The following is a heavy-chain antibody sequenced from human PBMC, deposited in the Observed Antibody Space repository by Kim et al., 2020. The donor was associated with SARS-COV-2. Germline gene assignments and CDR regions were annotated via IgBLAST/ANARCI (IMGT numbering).Heavy chain of an antibody. Sequence: GGSLRLSCAASGFTFSSYGMHWVRQAPGKGLEWVAVIWYDGSNKYYADSVKGRFTISRDNSKNTLYLQMNSLRAEDTAVYYCAKDLVRGVPPLSYGMDVWGQGTTVTVSS. CDR1: GFTFSSYG. V-gene: IGHV3-33*06. CDR2: IWYDGSNK. CDR3: AKDLVRGVPPLSYGMDV. D-gene: IGHD3-10*01. J-gene: IGHJ6*02.